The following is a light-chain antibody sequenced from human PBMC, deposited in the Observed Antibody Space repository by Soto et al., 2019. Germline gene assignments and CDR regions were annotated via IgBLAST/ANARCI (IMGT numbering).Light chain of an antibody. CDR1: QNVRTNY. V-gene: IGKV3-20*01. CDR2: GAS. Sequence: VLTQSPGTLSLSPGERVTLSCRASQNVRTNYLAWYQQKPGQAPRLLIYGASTRASGIPERFSGSGSGTDFSFTIRSLEPEDLAVYSCEDYGSSAWTFGQGTKVDIK. J-gene: IGKJ1*01. CDR3: EDYGSSAWT.